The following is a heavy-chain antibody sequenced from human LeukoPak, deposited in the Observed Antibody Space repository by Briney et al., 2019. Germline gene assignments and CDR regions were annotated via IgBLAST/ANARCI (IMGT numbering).Heavy chain of an antibody. CDR2: ISSSSSYI. Sequence: GGSLRLSCAASGFTFSSYSMTWVRQAPGKGLEWVSSISSSSSYIYYADSVKGRFTISRDNAKNSLYLQMNSLRAEDTAVYYCASSALVEYNWFDPLGQGTLVNVSS. D-gene: IGHD6-13*01. J-gene: IGHJ5*02. CDR3: ASSALVEYNWFDP. V-gene: IGHV3-21*01. CDR1: GFTFSSYS.